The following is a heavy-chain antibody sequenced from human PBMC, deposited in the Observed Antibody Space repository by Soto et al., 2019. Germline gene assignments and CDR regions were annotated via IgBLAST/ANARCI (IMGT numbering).Heavy chain of an antibody. D-gene: IGHD6-13*01. J-gene: IGHJ4*02. CDR1: GGSISSSSYY. Sequence: QLQLQESGPGLVKPSETLFLTCTVSGGSISSSSYYWGWIRQPPGKGLEWIGSIYYSGSTYYNPSLKSRVTISVDTSKNQFSLKLSSVTAADTAVYYCARHLKQQLVRGNFDYWGQGTLVTVSS. CDR2: IYYSGST. CDR3: ARHLKQQLVRGNFDY. V-gene: IGHV4-39*01.